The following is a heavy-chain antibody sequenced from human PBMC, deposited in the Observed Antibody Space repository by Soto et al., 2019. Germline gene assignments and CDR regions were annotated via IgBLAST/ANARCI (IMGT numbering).Heavy chain of an antibody. Sequence: SETLSLTCSVSSDSMNSGGYYWSWIRQHPGKGLEWIGYIYSNGDTYYNPSLKSRVTISVDTSKNQFSLNLTSVTAADTAVYYCARRGGSSSGYYYYAMDVWGQGTTVTVS. CDR3: ARRGGSSSGYYYYAMDV. V-gene: IGHV4-31*03. D-gene: IGHD6-6*01. CDR2: IYSNGDT. CDR1: SDSMNSGGYY. J-gene: IGHJ6*02.